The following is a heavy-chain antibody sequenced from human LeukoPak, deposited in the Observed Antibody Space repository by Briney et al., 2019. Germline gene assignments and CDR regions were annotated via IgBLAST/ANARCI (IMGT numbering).Heavy chain of an antibody. D-gene: IGHD3-22*01. Sequence: PSESPSLTWAVYGAALSEYCCGWIRLSPGKGLEWIGEVAHKGPTVYSPTLNRKYSPYFKSRVTMSVDPSKNQFSLKLTSVTVADTATYYCVRQGTNSGYYLLDYWGQGHLVIVSS. CDR2: VAHKGPTVYSPTLNR. CDR1: GAALSEYC. J-gene: IGHJ4*02. CDR3: VRQGTNSGYYLLDY. V-gene: IGHV4-34*01.